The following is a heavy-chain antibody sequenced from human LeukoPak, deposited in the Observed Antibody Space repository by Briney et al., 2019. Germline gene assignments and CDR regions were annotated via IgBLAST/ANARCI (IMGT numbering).Heavy chain of an antibody. CDR3: ARQAPLDGDFDF. J-gene: IGHJ4*02. Sequence: SETLSLTCTVSSGSISSGRYYWSWIRQPAGTGLEWIGRIFASGSANYSPSLKRRVTISVDTSKNQFSLILNSVTAADTAVYYCARQAPLDGDFDFWGQGTLVTVSS. V-gene: IGHV4-61*02. CDR2: IFASGSA. D-gene: IGHD3/OR15-3a*01. CDR1: SGSISSGRYY.